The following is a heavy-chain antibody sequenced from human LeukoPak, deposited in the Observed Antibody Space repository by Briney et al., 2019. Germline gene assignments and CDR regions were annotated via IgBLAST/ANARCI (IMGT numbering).Heavy chain of an antibody. CDR3: AAPPPRSYYYDSSGQLDY. Sequence: GRSLRLSCAASGFTFDDYAMHWVRQAPGKGLEWVSGISWNSGSIGYADSVKGRFTISRDNAKNTLYLQMNSLRAEDTAVYYCAAPPPRSYYYDSSGQLDYWGQGTLVTVSS. V-gene: IGHV3-9*01. J-gene: IGHJ4*02. CDR1: GFTFDDYA. CDR2: ISWNSGSI. D-gene: IGHD3-22*01.